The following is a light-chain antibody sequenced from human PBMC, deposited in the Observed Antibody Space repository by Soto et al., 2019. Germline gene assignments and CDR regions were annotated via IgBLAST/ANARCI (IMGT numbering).Light chain of an antibody. V-gene: IGKV3-11*01. CDR1: QSVSSY. CDR2: DAS. J-gene: IGKJ5*01. CDR3: QQRSNWIT. Sequence: EIVLTQSPATLSLSPGERATLSCRASQSVSSYLAWYPQKPGQAPRLLIYDASTRATGIPARFSGSGSGTDFTLTISSLAPEDFAVYYCQQRSNWITFGQGTRLEIK.